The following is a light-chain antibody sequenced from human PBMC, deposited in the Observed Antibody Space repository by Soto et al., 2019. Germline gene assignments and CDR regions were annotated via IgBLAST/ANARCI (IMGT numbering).Light chain of an antibody. CDR3: QQYQTSLT. J-gene: IGKJ4*01. CDR2: GAS. Sequence: IVLTQSPGTLSLSPGDRATLSCRASQSISSIYLAWYQQKPGQAPRLLIYGASSRATGIPARFSGRGPGTDFTLTISSLEPEDFAVYFCQQYQTSLTFGGGTTVEI. CDR1: QSISSIY. V-gene: IGKV3-20*01.